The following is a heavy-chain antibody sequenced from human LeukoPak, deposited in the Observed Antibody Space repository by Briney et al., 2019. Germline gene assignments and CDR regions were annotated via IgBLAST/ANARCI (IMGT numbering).Heavy chain of an antibody. CDR3: VKHPKYSSSWYCDY. CDR1: GFTFSSYA. CDR2: ISGSGDST. J-gene: IGHJ4*02. Sequence: GGSLRLSCAASGFTFSSYAMSWVRQAPGKGLEWVSTISGSGDSTYYADSVKGRFTISRDNSKNTLYLQMNSLRAEDTAVYYCVKHPKYSSSWYCDYWGQGTLVTVSS. V-gene: IGHV3-23*01. D-gene: IGHD6-13*01.